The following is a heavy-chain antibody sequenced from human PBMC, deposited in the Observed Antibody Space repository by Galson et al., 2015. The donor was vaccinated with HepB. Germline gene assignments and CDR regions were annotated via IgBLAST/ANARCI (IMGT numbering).Heavy chain of an antibody. CDR3: AKDSYDGSGCPPSGPNWFDP. CDR2: ISGSGGST. J-gene: IGHJ5*02. CDR1: GFTFSSYA. D-gene: IGHD3-22*01. V-gene: IGHV3-23*01. Sequence: SLRLSCAASGFTFSSYAMSWVRQAPGKGLEWVSAISGSGGSTYYADSVKGRFTISRDNSKNTLYLQMNSLRAEDTAVYYCAKDSYDGSGCPPSGPNWFDPWGQGTLVTVSS.